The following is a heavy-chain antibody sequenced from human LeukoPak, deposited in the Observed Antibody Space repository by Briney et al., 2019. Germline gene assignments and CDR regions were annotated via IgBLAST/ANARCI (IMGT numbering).Heavy chain of an antibody. CDR2: ISGSGGST. D-gene: IGHD5-24*01. CDR3: AKSPLSRWLQHFDY. V-gene: IGHV3-23*01. Sequence: PGGSLRLSCVVSGFTFSNHAMSWVHQAPGKGLEWVSAISGSGGSTYYADSVKGRFTISRDNSKNTLYLQMNSLRAEDTAVYYCAKSPLSRWLQHFDYWGQGTLVTVSS. CDR1: GFTFSNHA. J-gene: IGHJ4*02.